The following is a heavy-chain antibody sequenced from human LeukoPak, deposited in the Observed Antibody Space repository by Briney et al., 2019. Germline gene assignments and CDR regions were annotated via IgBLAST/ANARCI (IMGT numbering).Heavy chain of an antibody. CDR3: AVLWSGYLSGY. V-gene: IGHV3-48*01. Sequence: GGSLRLSCAASGFTFSSYSMNWVRQAPGKGLEWVSYISSSSTIYYADSVKGRFTISRDNAKNSLYLQMNSLRAEDTAVYYCAVLWSGYLSGYWGQGTLVTVSS. D-gene: IGHD3-3*01. J-gene: IGHJ4*02. CDR2: ISSSSTI. CDR1: GFTFSSYS.